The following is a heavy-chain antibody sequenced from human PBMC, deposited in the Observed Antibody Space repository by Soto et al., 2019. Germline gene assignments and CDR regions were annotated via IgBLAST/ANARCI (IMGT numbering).Heavy chain of an antibody. CDR3: ATMGGDYDVDY. CDR2: IYAGGST. CDR1: GLTVSSNY. Sequence: EVQLVASGGGLVQPGGSLRLSCAASGLTVSSNYMTWVRQAPGKGLEWVSVIYAGGSTYYADSVKGRFNISRDNSKNALSLQSNGLRADDTAVDYSATMGGDYDVDYWGQATLVTVSS. D-gene: IGHD4-17*01. V-gene: IGHV3-66*01. J-gene: IGHJ4*02.